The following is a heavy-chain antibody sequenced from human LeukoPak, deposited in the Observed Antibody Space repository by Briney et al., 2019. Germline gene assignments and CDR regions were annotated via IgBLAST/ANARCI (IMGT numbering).Heavy chain of an antibody. D-gene: IGHD3-22*01. J-gene: IGHJ3*01. CDR1: GGSISSTGYC. V-gene: IGHV4-39*01. CDR2: IYYSGST. CDR3: AKAGVRYFDSSGLYAFDF. Sequence: SETLSLTCAVSGGSISSTGYCWAWIRQPPGMGLEWIGTIYYSGSTYHNTSLKSRITMSVDTSRNQFSLKLSPVDAADTAVYYCAKAGVRYFDSSGLYAFDFWGQGTTVTVSS.